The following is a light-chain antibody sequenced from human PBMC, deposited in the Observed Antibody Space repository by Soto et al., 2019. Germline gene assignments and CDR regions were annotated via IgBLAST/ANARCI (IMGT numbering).Light chain of an antibody. CDR2: RNN. V-gene: IGLV1-47*01. CDR3: AAWDDRLRGLYV. CDR1: SSNIGTNY. J-gene: IGLJ1*01. Sequence: QSVLTQPPSASGTPGQMVTMSCSGSSSNIGTNYVYWYQQLPGTAPKLLIYRNNQRPSGVPDRFSGSKSGTSASLAISGLRSEDEADYYCAAWDDRLRGLYVFGIGTKVTVL.